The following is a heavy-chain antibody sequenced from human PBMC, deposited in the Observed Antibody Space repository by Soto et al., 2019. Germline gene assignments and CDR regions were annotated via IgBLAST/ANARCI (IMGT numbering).Heavy chain of an antibody. CDR3: PRSLVETTSLFDY. CDR2: INPSSGTT. CDR1: GYIFIHCF. D-gene: IGHD2-15*01. V-gene: IGHV1-46*01. Sequence: QVQLVQSGAEMKQPGASVKLSCQASGYIFIHCFMHWVRQAPGQGLEWMGGINPSSGTTTYAQKFQGRVTVTRDTSTSTVYMELSRLGSGDTAMYYCPRSLVETTSLFDYWGQGSLVTVSA. J-gene: IGHJ4*02.